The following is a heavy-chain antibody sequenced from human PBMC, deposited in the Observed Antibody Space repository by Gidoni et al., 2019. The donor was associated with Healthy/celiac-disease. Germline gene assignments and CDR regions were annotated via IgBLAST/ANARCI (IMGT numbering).Heavy chain of an antibody. Sequence: QVQLVESGGGVVQPGRSLRLSCAASGFTFSSYGMHWVRQAPGKGLEWVAVISYDGSNKYYADSVKGRFTISRDNSKNTLYLQMNSLRAEDTAVYYCAKDSLLSGYSYASPADYWGQGTLVTVSS. V-gene: IGHV3-30*18. J-gene: IGHJ4*02. CDR2: ISYDGSNK. D-gene: IGHD5-18*01. CDR1: GFTFSSYG. CDR3: AKDSLLSGYSYASPADY.